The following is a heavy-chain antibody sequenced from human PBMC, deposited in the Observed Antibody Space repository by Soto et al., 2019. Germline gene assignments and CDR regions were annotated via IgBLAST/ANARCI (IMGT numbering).Heavy chain of an antibody. J-gene: IGHJ3*02. D-gene: IGHD4-17*01. CDR2: IWYDGSNK. V-gene: IGHV3-33*01. CDR1: GFTFSSYG. Sequence: GGSLRLSCAASGFTFSSYGMHWARQGPGKGLEWVAFIWYDGSNKVYADSVKGRFTISKDNSKNTLYLQMNSLRAEDTAVYYCARDLSXDYGALDTWGQGTIVTVS. CDR3: ARDLSXDYGALDT.